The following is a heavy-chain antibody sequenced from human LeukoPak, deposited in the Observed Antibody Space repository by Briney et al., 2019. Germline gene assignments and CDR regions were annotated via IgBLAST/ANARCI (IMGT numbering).Heavy chain of an antibody. CDR1: GFTFSSYG. V-gene: IGHV3-30*02. Sequence: GGSLRLSCAASGFTFSSYGMHWVRQAPGKGLEWVAFIRYDGSNKYYADSVRGRFTISRDNSKNTLYLQMNSLRAEDTAVYYCAPTRDMGGVYYFDYWGQGTLITVSS. CDR3: APTRDMGGVYYFDY. CDR2: IRYDGSNK. J-gene: IGHJ4*02. D-gene: IGHD3-3*01.